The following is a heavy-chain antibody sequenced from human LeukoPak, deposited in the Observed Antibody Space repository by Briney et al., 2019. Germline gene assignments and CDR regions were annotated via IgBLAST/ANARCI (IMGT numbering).Heavy chain of an antibody. CDR2: INPSNSYI. V-gene: IGHV5-10-1*01. CDR1: GYIFTNYW. Sequence: GESLKISCYCSGYIFTNYWISWVRQMPGKGLDWMGKINPSNSYIQYNPSFQGHLTFSVDKSIAILYPQWTTLWASGTAIYYCARGGWLDDDWGQGTLVTVSS. J-gene: IGHJ4*02. CDR3: ARGGWLDDD. D-gene: IGHD6-19*01.